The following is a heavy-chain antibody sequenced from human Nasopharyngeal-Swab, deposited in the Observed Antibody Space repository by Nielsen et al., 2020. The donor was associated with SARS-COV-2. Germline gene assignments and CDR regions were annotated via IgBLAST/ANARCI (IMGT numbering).Heavy chain of an antibody. CDR1: GFTFSRYA. CDR3: AKSKGMADAFDI. J-gene: IGHJ3*02. D-gene: IGHD5-24*01. V-gene: IGHV3-23*01. Sequence: GESLKISCEASGFTFSRYAMSWVRQAPGKGLEWVSAISGSGGSTYYADSVKGRFTISRDNSKNTLYLQMNSLRAEDTAVYYCAKSKGMADAFDIWGQGTMVTVSS. CDR2: ISGSGGST.